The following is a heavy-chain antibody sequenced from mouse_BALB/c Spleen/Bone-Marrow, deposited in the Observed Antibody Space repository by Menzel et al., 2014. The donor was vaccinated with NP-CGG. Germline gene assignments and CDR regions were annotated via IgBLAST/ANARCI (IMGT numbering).Heavy chain of an antibody. Sequence: QVQLQQSGAELMKPGASVKISCKATGYTFSSYWIERVKQRPGHGLEWIGEILPGSGSTNYNEKFKGKATFTADTSSNTAYMQLSSLTAEDSAVYYCARSGGYRWGMDCWGQGTSVTVSS. V-gene: IGHV1-9*01. D-gene: IGHD3-1*01. CDR2: ILPGSGST. CDR3: ARSGGYRWGMDC. J-gene: IGHJ4*01. CDR1: GYTFSSYW.